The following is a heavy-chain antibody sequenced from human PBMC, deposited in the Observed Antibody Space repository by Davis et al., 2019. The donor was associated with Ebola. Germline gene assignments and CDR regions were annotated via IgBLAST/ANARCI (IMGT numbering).Heavy chain of an antibody. D-gene: IGHD2-21*02. CDR1: GYTFTGYY. CDR3: ARDWSVVTALYYFDY. CDR2: INPNSGGT. J-gene: IGHJ4*02. Sequence: AASVKVSCKASGYTFTGYYMHWVRQAPGQGLEWMGWINPNSGGTNYAQKFQGWVTMTRDTSISTAYMELSSLRSEDTALYYCARDWSVVTALYYFDYWGQGTLVTVSS. V-gene: IGHV1-2*04.